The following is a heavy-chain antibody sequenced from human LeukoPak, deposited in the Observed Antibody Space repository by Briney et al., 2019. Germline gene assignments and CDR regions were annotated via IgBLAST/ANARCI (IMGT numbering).Heavy chain of an antibody. Sequence: GGSLRLSCVASGFTFSTHTMYWVRLAPGKGLEWVSIIGRGGGGIHYADSVKGRFTISRDNSKNTLYLQMNSLRAEDTAVYYCAKEGASNFDFDYWGQGTLVTVSS. CDR2: IGRGGGGI. V-gene: IGHV3-23*01. J-gene: IGHJ4*02. D-gene: IGHD4-11*01. CDR3: AKEGASNFDFDY. CDR1: GFTFSTHT.